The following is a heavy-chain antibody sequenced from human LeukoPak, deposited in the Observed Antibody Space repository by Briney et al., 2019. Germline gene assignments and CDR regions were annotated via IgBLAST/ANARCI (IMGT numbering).Heavy chain of an antibody. Sequence: GGSLRLSCAASGFTFSSYAMSWVRQTPGKGLAWVSVISGSGDSTYYADSVKGRFTISRDNFKNTLFLQMNSLRGEDTAVYYCAKGGSTNCYTGLDYWGQGTLVTVSS. CDR1: GFTFSSYA. CDR2: ISGSGDST. V-gene: IGHV3-23*01. J-gene: IGHJ4*02. CDR3: AKGGSTNCYTGLDY. D-gene: IGHD2-2*02.